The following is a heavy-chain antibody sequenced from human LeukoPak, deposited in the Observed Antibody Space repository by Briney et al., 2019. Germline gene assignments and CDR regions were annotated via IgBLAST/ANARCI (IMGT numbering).Heavy chain of an antibody. D-gene: IGHD2-21*02. CDR2: TYYRSKWYN. Sequence: SQTLSLTCAISGDSVSSNSAAWNWIRQSPSRGLEWLGRTYYRSKWYNDYAVSVKSRITINPDTSKNQFSLQLNSVTPEGTAVYYCARSGRDWYSPTTLDYWGQGTLVTVSS. V-gene: IGHV6-1*01. J-gene: IGHJ4*02. CDR3: ARSGRDWYSPTTLDY. CDR1: GDSVSSNSAA.